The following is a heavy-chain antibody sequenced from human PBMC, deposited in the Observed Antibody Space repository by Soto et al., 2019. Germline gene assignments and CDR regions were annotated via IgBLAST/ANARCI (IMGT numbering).Heavy chain of an antibody. CDR3: ARADCTGAYCYSWPFNYGVDV. CDR2: IWYDGSNK. CDR1: GFTFNTYG. Sequence: QVQLVESGVGVVQPGGSLRLSCTTSGFTFNTYGMHWVRQAPGKGLEWVAIIWYDGSNKYYADSVKGRFTISRDNSRNTLYLQMNSLRAEDTALYYCARADCTGAYCYSWPFNYGVDVWGQGTTVTVSS. J-gene: IGHJ6*02. V-gene: IGHV3-33*08. D-gene: IGHD2-15*01.